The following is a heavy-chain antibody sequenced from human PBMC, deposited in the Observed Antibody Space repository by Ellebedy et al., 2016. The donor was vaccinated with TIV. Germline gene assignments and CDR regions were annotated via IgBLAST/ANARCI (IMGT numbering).Heavy chain of an antibody. D-gene: IGHD6-13*01. CDR2: IYHSGST. CDR3: ARREYSSSFFDC. CDR1: GGSISSGGYS. Sequence: SQTLSLTCAVSGGSISSGGYSWSWIRQPPGKGLEWIGYIYHSGSTYYNPSLKSRVTISVDTSKNQFSLKLSSVTAADTAVYYCARREYSSSFFDCWGQGTLVTVSS. V-gene: IGHV4-30-2*01. J-gene: IGHJ4*02.